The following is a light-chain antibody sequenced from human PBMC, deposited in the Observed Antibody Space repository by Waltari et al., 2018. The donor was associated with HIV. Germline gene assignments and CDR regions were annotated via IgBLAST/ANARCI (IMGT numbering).Light chain of an antibody. CDR2: EDS. Sequence: SYELTHLPPVSVSPGDTARGTRAGDALAKKYAYWYQQKSGQAPVLVIYEDSKRPSGIPERFSGSSSGTMATLTISGAQVEDEADYYCYSTDSSGNRVFGGGTKLTVL. CDR1: ALAKKY. CDR3: YSTDSSGNRV. J-gene: IGLJ3*02. V-gene: IGLV3-10*01.